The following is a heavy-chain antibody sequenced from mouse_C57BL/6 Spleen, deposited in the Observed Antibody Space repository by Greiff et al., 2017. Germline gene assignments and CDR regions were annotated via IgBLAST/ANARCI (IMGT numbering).Heavy chain of an antibody. V-gene: IGHV1-42*01. CDR1: GYSFTGYY. CDR2: INPSTGGT. D-gene: IGHD2-5*01. J-gene: IGHJ4*01. CDR3: ARGLYYSILYAMDY. Sequence: VQLKESGPELVKPGASVKISCKASGYSFTGYYMNWVKQNPEKSLEWIGEINPSTGGTTYNQKFKAKVTLTVDKSSSTAYMQIKRLTSEDSAVYYCARGLYYSILYAMDYWGQGTSVTVSS.